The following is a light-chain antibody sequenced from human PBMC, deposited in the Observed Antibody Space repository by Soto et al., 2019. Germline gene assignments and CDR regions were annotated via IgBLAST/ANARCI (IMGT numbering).Light chain of an antibody. V-gene: IGKV3-11*01. J-gene: IGKJ3*01. CDR2: DTS. Sequence: EIVLTQSPATLSLSPGERATLSCRTSQTIRGLLNWYQQRPGQAPRLLIYDTSNRATDIPARFSGSGSGTDFILTISSLDPEDFGVYYCQQYGDSPLTSGPGTKVDIK. CDR3: QQYGDSPLT. CDR1: QTIRGL.